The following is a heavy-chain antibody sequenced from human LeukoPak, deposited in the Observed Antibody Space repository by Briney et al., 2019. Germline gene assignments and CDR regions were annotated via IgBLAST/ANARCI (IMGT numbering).Heavy chain of an antibody. CDR1: GGSISSGGYY. J-gene: IGHJ4*02. CDR2: IYYSGST. Sequence: PSETQSLTCTVSGGSISSGGYYWSWIRQHPGKGLEWIGYIYYSGSTYYNPSLKSRVTISVDTSKNQFSLNLSSVTAADTAVYYCARGGTLMTMVNWGQGTLVTVSS. D-gene: IGHD4/OR15-4a*01. V-gene: IGHV4-31*03. CDR3: ARGGTLMTMVN.